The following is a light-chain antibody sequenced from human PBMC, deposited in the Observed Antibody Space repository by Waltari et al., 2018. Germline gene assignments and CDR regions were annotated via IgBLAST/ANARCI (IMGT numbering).Light chain of an antibody. J-gene: IGLJ2*01. CDR2: DTS. CDR3: WLSYSGARRV. Sequence: QAVVTQEPSLTVSPGGTVTLTCGSSTGAVTSGHYPYWFQQKPGQAPRTLIYDTSNKPSWTPARFSGSLLGGKAALTLSGAQPEDEAEYYCWLSYSGARRVFGGGTKLTVL. CDR1: TGAVTSGHY. V-gene: IGLV7-46*01.